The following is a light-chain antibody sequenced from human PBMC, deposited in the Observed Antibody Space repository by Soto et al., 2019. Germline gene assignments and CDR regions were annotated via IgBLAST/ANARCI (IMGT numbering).Light chain of an antibody. CDR2: KAS. Sequence: DIQMTQSPSTLSASVGDRVTITCRASQSIGSFLAWYQQKQGKTPKLLIYKASILEGGVPSRYSGSGSGTEVTLNISSLQPDDFTTYYCPQYESYWTFGQGTKGDMK. CDR3: PQYESYWT. V-gene: IGKV1-5*03. CDR1: QSIGSF. J-gene: IGKJ1*01.